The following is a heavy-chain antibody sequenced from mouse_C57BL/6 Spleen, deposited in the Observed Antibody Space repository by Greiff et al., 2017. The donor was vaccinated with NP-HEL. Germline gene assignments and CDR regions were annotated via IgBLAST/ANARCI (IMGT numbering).Heavy chain of an antibody. V-gene: IGHV1-50*01. Sequence: QVQLQQPGAELVKPGASVKLSCKASGYTFTSYWMQWVKQRPGQGLEWIGEIDPSDSYTNYTQKFKGKATLTVDTSSSTAYMQLSSLTSEDSAVYYCARNHYSNLDYWGQGTTLTVSS. D-gene: IGHD2-5*01. CDR2: IDPSDSYT. CDR1: GYTFTSYW. J-gene: IGHJ2*01. CDR3: ARNHYSNLDY.